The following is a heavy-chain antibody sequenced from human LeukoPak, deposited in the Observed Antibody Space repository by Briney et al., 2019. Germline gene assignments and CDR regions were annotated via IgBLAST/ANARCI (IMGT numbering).Heavy chain of an antibody. CDR2: LSTDGTST. J-gene: IGHJ4*02. CDR3: ADPGSAL. V-gene: IGHV3-74*01. CDR1: GFTFSSYW. Sequence: GGSLRLSCAASGFTFSSYWMHWVRQAPGKGLVWVSRLSTDGTSTNYADSVKGRFTISRDNAKNSLYLQMNYLRAEDTAVYFCADPGSALWGQGTLVTVSS.